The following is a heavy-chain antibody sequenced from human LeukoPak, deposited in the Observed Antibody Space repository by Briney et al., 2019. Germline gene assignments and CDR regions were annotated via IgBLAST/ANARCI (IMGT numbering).Heavy chain of an antibody. CDR1: GYTLTELS. CDR2: FDPEDGET. D-gene: IGHD2/OR15-2a*01. Sequence: ASVKVSCKVSGYTLTELSMHWVRQAPGKGLEWMGGFDPEDGETIYAQKFQGRVTMTEDTSTDTAYMELSSLRSEDTAVYYCATRNTHLGALDIWGQGTMVTVSS. V-gene: IGHV1-24*01. CDR3: ATRNTHLGALDI. J-gene: IGHJ3*02.